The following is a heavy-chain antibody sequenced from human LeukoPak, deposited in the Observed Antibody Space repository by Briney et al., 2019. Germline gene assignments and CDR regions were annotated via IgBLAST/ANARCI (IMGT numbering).Heavy chain of an antibody. CDR3: ARKQTGTMYDV. V-gene: IGHV4-39*07. CDR2: FSSGGSA. CDR1: GGSISSSRYY. Sequence: PSETLSLTCIVPGGSISSSRYYWAWIRQSPGKGLEWIGTFSSGGSAYYNPSLTSRVSISKDTSDNQFSLRLYSVTAADTAVYYCARKQTGTMYDVWGQGTLVTVSS. D-gene: IGHD1-7*01. J-gene: IGHJ4*02.